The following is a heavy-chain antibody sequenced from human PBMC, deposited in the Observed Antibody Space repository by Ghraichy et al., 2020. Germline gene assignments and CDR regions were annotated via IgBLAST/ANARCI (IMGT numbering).Heavy chain of an antibody. D-gene: IGHD3-10*01. CDR1: GGSISSSSYY. CDR2: IYYSGST. Sequence: SQTLSLTCTVSGGSISSSSYYWGWIRQPPGKGLEWIGSIYYSGSTYYNPSLKSRVTISVDTSKNQFSLKLSSVTAADTAVYYCARHPMVRGVNRAHFDYWGQGTLVTASS. J-gene: IGHJ4*02. V-gene: IGHV4-39*01. CDR3: ARHPMVRGVNRAHFDY.